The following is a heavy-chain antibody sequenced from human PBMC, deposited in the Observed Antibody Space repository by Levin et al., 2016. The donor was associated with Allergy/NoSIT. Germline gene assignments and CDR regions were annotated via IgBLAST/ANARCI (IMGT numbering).Heavy chain of an antibody. CDR2: ISSSGSTI. V-gene: IGHV3-48*03. CDR3: ARDRGANFDY. Sequence: VRQAPGKGLEWVSYISSSGSTIYYADSVKGRFTISRDNAKNSLYLQMNSLRAEDTAVYYCARDRGANFDYWGQGTLVTVSS. J-gene: IGHJ4*02. D-gene: IGHD1-26*01.